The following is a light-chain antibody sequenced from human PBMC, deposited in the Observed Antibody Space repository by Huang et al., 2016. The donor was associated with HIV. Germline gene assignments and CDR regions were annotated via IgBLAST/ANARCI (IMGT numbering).Light chain of an antibody. V-gene: IGKV3-15*01. CDR1: QSVSSN. CDR3: QQYNNWPPRS. J-gene: IGKJ1*01. CDR2: GAS. Sequence: EIVMTQSPATLSVSPGERATLSCRASQSVSSNLVWYQQKLGQAPRLLIYGASTRATGIPARFSGSGSGTEFTLTISSLQSEDFAVYYCQQYNNWPPRSFGQGTKVEIK.